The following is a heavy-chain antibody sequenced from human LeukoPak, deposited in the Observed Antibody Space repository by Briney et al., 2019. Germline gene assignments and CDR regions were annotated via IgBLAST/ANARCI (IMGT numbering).Heavy chain of an antibody. CDR3: ARDLIPYSGYDSSWYFDL. J-gene: IGHJ2*01. Sequence: ASVKVSCKASGGTFSSYAISWVRQAPGQGLEWMGRIIPILGIANYAQKFQGRVTITADKSTSTAYMELSSLRSEDTAVYYCARDLIPYSGYDSSWYFDLWGRGTLVTVSS. CDR1: GGTFSSYA. D-gene: IGHD5-12*01. CDR2: IIPILGIA. V-gene: IGHV1-69*04.